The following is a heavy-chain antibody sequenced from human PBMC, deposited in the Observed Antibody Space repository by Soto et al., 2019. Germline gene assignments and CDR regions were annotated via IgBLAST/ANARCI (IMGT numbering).Heavy chain of an antibody. D-gene: IGHD3-16*01. J-gene: IGHJ6*02. Sequence: QVQLVQSGAEVKKPGASVKVSCKASGYTFTSYGISWVRQPPGQGREWMVWISAYNGNTKYAQKLQGRVTMTTDTSTSTAYMELRSLRSADTAVYYCAGDGAVGENYYYYGMDVWGQGTTVTVS. CDR2: ISAYNGNT. CDR1: GYTFTSYG. CDR3: AGDGAVGENYYYYGMDV. V-gene: IGHV1-18*01.